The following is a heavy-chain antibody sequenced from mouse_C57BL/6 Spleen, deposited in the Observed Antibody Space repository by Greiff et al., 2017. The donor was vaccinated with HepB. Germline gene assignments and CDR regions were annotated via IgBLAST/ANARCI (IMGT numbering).Heavy chain of an antibody. D-gene: IGHD1-1*01. J-gene: IGHJ2*01. Sequence: VQLQQSGAELVRPGASVKLSCKASGYTFTDYYINWVKQRPGQGLEWIARLYPGSGNTYYNEKFKGKATLTAEKSSSTAYMQLSSLTSEDSAVYFCAGDYYGSIFDYWGQGTTLTVSS. CDR2: LYPGSGNT. CDR1: GYTFTDYY. CDR3: AGDYYGSIFDY. V-gene: IGHV1-76*01.